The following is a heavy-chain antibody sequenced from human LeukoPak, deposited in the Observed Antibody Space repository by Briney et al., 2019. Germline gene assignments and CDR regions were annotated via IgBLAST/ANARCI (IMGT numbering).Heavy chain of an antibody. D-gene: IGHD5-12*01. J-gene: IGHJ4*02. CDR1: GGSITSNNYF. CDR2: IYYSGNT. Sequence: SETLSLTCSVSGGSITSNNYFWGWIRQPPGKGLEWIGNIYYSGNTYYAPSLKSRIAISVDASKNQFSLKLSSVTAADTAVYYCARHLYSAYDLPYYFDYWGQGTLVIVSS. CDR3: ARHLYSAYDLPYYFDY. V-gene: IGHV4-39*01.